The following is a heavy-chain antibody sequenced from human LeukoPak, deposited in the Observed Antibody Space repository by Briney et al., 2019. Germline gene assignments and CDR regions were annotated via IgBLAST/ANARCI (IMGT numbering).Heavy chain of an antibody. CDR1: GFTFDDYA. J-gene: IGHJ5*02. CDR2: ISWNSGSI. CDR3: AKDPAAGYGDYVGWFDP. V-gene: IGHV3-9*01. D-gene: IGHD4-17*01. Sequence: SLRLSCAASGFTFDDYAMHWVRQAPGKGLEWVSGISWNSGSIGYADSVKGRFTISRDNAKNSLYLQMNSLRAEDTALYYCAKDPAAGYGDYVGWFDPWGQGTLVTVSS.